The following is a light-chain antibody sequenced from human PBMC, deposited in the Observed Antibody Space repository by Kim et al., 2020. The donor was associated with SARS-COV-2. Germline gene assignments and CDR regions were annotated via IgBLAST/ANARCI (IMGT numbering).Light chain of an antibody. CDR2: DNY. V-gene: IGLV1-51*01. CDR3: ETWDSSLSAGV. Sequence: GQKVTISCSGSSSNIANNYVSWYQQLPGTAPKLLIYDNYERPSGIPDRFSASKSGTSATLDITGLQTGDEADYYCETWDSSLSAGVFGGGTQLTVL. CDR1: SSNIANNY. J-gene: IGLJ3*02.